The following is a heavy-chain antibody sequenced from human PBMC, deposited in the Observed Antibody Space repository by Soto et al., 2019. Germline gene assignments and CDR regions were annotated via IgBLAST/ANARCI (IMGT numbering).Heavy chain of an antibody. D-gene: IGHD6-13*01. CDR1: GVSISIFY. J-gene: IGHJ4*02. CDR2: IYSGGRN. V-gene: IGHV4-4*07. Sequence: PSETLYRNCNVAGVSISIFYVNWIRQPAGKGLEWIGRIYSGGRNNYNPSLKSRVTMSVDTSKNQFSLRLSSVTAADTAMYYCARGSSRWDCWGQGTLVNFS. CDR3: ARGSSRWDC.